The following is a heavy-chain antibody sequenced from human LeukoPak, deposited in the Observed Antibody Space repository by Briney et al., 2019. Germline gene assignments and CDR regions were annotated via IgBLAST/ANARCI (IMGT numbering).Heavy chain of an antibody. CDR3: ARDRLYCSGGSCYSWDSYYSMDV. D-gene: IGHD2-15*01. Sequence: ASVKVSCKASGYTFTSYYMHWVRQAPGQGLEWMGIINPSGGSTCYAQKFQGRVTMTRDTSTSTVYMELSSLRSEDTAVYYCARDRLYCSGGSCYSWDSYYSMDVWGKGPRSPSP. J-gene: IGHJ6*03. V-gene: IGHV1-46*01. CDR1: GYTFTSYY. CDR2: INPSGGST.